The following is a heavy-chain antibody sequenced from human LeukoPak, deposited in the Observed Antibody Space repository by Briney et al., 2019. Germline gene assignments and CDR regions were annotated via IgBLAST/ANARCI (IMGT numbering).Heavy chain of an antibody. CDR2: ISAYNGNT. V-gene: IGHV1-18*01. D-gene: IGHD1-26*01. CDR1: GYTFTSYG. CDR3: ARDRSSGSFEDAFDI. J-gene: IGHJ3*02. Sequence: ASVKVSFKASGYTFTSYGISWVRQAPGQGLEWMGWISAYNGNTNYAQKLQGRVTMTTDTSTSTAYMELRSLRSDDTAVYYCARDRSSGSFEDAFDIWGQGTMVTVSS.